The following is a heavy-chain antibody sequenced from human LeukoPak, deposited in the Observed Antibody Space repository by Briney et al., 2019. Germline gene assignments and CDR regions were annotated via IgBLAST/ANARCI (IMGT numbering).Heavy chain of an antibody. CDR1: GGSISTSKYY. Sequence: SETLSLTCTVSGGSISTSKYYWGWIRQPPGKGLEWIGEINHSGSTNYNPSLKSRVTISVDTSKNQFSLKLSSVTAADTAVYYCARRGFHDAFDIWGQGTMVTVSS. CDR3: ARRGFHDAFDI. J-gene: IGHJ3*02. CDR2: INHSGST. V-gene: IGHV4-39*07.